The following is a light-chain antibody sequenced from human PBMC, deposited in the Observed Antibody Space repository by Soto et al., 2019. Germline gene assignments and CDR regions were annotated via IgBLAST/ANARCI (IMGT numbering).Light chain of an antibody. V-gene: IGKV3-15*01. J-gene: IGKJ5*01. CDR3: QQLNYWPRIT. CDR1: RSVNSN. Sequence: EILMTQSPVTLSVSPGERATLSCRASRSVNSNLAWCQQKPGQAPRLLIYGASTRATGIPASFIGNGSGTEFTLTISSLQSEDFAVYYGQQLNYWPRITFGQGTRLEIK. CDR2: GAS.